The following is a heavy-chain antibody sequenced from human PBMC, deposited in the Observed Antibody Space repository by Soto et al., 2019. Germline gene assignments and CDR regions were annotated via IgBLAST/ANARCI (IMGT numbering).Heavy chain of an antibody. J-gene: IGHJ6*02. Sequence: QVPLVQSGAEVMKPGASVKVSCKASGYTFTSYGISWVRQAPGQGLEWMGWISAYNGNTNYAQKLQGRGTMTTDTSTSTAYMELRSLRSDDTAVYYCARVKGYDFWSGYYSGEVGYYGMDVWGQGTTVTVSS. D-gene: IGHD3-3*01. V-gene: IGHV1-18*04. CDR2: ISAYNGNT. CDR3: ARVKGYDFWSGYYSGEVGYYGMDV. CDR1: GYTFTSYG.